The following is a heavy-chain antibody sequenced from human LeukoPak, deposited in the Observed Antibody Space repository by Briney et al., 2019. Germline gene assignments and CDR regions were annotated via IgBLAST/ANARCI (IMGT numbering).Heavy chain of an antibody. D-gene: IGHD2-21*01. CDR2: IYPGDSDT. V-gene: IGHV5-51*01. Sequence: GASLEISCKGSGSSFTSYWIGWGRQMRGKGLGWMGIIYPGDSDTRYSPSFQGQVTISADKSGSTAYLQWSRLKASDTAMYYGARQAYCGGDCYSAYYYYYMDVWGKGTTVTVSS. CDR1: GSSFTSYW. J-gene: IGHJ6*03. CDR3: ARQAYCGGDCYSAYYYYYMDV.